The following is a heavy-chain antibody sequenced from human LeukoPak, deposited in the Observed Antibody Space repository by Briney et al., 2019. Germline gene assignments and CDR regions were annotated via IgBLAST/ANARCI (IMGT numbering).Heavy chain of an antibody. CDR2: IYYSGST. CDR1: GGSIKSSSYY. J-gene: IGHJ6*03. D-gene: IGHD2-8*01. CDR3: ARMVYAISYYYMDV. V-gene: IGHV4-39*01. Sequence: SETLSLTCTVSGGSIKSSSYYWGWIRQPPGKGPEWIGNIYYSGSTYYNPSLKSRVTMSVDTSKNQLSLKLSSVTAADTAVYYCARMVYAISYYYMDVWGKGTTVTVSS.